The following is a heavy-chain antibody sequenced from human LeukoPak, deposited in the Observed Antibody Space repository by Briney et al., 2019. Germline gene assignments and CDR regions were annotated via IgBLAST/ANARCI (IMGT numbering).Heavy chain of an antibody. CDR2: IYYSGST. J-gene: IGHJ4*02. D-gene: IGHD1-26*01. V-gene: IGHV4-59*01. CDR1: GGSISSYY. Sequence: PSETLSLTCTVSGGSISSYYWSWIRQPPGKGLEWIGYIYYSGSTNYNPSLKSRVTISVDTSKNQFSLKLSSVTAAGTAVYYCARANGGSYHDYWGQGTLVTVSS. CDR3: ARANGGSYHDY.